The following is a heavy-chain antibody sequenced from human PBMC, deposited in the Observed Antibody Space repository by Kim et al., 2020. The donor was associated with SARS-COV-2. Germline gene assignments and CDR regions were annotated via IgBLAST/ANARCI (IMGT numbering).Heavy chain of an antibody. Sequence: GGSLRLSCAASGFTFSSYAMSWVRQAPGKGLECVSAISGSGGSTYYADSVKGRFTISRDNSKNTLYLQMNSLRAEDTAVYYCAKVGMIVVVMFGMDVWGQGTTVTVSS. CDR1: GFTFSSYA. D-gene: IGHD3-22*01. V-gene: IGHV3-23*01. CDR3: AKVGMIVVVMFGMDV. J-gene: IGHJ6*02. CDR2: ISGSGGST.